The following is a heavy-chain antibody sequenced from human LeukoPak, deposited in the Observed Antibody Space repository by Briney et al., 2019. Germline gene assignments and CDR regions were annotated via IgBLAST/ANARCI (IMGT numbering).Heavy chain of an antibody. D-gene: IGHD4-23*01. V-gene: IGHV4-34*01. Sequence: PSETLSLTCAVYVGSFRGYYWRWIRQPPAKGLAWIGDIKHSVSNYYNPSHKSRITISVDTSKNQFSLKLSSVTAADTAVYYCASYYGVNFYPGNWSDPWGQGTLATVSS. CDR1: VGSFRGYY. CDR2: IKHSVSN. J-gene: IGHJ5*02. CDR3: ASYYGVNFYPGNWSDP.